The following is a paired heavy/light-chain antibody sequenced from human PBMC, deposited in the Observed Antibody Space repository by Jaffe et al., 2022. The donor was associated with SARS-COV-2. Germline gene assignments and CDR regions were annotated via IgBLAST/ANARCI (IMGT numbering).Heavy chain of an antibody. Sequence: QVHLVQSGAEVKKPGTSVKVSCKASGYTFTTYSMHWVRQAPGQGLEWMGWINVGSGDTQYSQKFQGRVTLTRDTSATTAYMELNSLTSEDTAVYYCARGNEWQELLMGYYWGQGTLVTVSS. CDR3: ARGNEWQELLMGYY. J-gene: IGHJ4*02. V-gene: IGHV1-3*01. D-gene: IGHD2-8*01. CDR2: INVGSGDT. CDR1: GYTFTTYS.
Light chain of an antibody. CDR1: QSLLHSNGGNY. V-gene: IGKV2-28*01. Sequence: DIVMTQSPLSLSVTPGEPASISCRSSQSLLHSNGGNYLDWYVQKPGQSPQLLIYMGSSRASGVPDRFSGSGSGTEFTLRISRVEAEDVGVYYCVRVLQTPAFGQGTKVEIK. CDR3: VRVLQTPA. J-gene: IGKJ1*01. CDR2: MGS.